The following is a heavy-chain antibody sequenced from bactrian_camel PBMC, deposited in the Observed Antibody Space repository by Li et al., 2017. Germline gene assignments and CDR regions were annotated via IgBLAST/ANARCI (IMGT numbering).Heavy chain of an antibody. D-gene: IGHD5*01. J-gene: IGHJ4*01. CDR2: INSDGRIS. V-gene: IGHV3-2*01. CDR3: ATWGDFAH. CDR1: GFPLGTFH. Sequence: VQLVESGGDLVQPGGSLRLSCSVSGFPLGTFHMTWVRQSPAKGLEWVSTINSDGRISYYADSVKGRFTISRDNRKSTLYLQMDRLKAEDTALYYCATWGDFAHWGQGTQVTVS.